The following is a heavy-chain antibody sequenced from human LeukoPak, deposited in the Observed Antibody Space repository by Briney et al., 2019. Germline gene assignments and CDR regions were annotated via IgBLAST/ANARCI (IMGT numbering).Heavy chain of an antibody. Sequence: ASVKVSCKASGGTFCSYAINWVRQAPGQGLEWMGGIIPIFGTANSAKKFQGRVTITADESTSTAYMELSSLRSEDTAVYYCARGPSHYGDYNYFDYWGQGTLVTVSS. CDR3: ARGPSHYGDYNYFDY. CDR2: IIPIFGTA. J-gene: IGHJ4*02. CDR1: GGTFCSYA. V-gene: IGHV1-69*13. D-gene: IGHD4-17*01.